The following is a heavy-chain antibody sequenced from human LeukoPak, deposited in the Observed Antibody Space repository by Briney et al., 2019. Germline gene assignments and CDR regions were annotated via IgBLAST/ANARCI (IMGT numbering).Heavy chain of an antibody. CDR1: GFTFSSYS. J-gene: IGHJ5*02. V-gene: IGHV3-48*01. Sequence: PGGSLRLSCAASGFTFSSYSMNLVRQAPGKGLEWVSYISSSSNTIYYADSVKGRFTISRDNAKNSLYLQMNSLRAEDTAVYYCARGLYDPPWFDPWGQGTLVTVSS. D-gene: IGHD3-3*01. CDR3: ARGLYDPPWFDP. CDR2: ISSSSNTI.